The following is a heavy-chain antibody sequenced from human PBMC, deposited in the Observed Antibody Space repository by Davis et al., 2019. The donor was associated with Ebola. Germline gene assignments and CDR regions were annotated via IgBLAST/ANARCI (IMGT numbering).Heavy chain of an antibody. CDR3: TRRGLGAINDF. CDR1: EYTFTSHW. CDR2: IYPADSDT. V-gene: IGHV5-51*01. Sequence: GESLKISCKASEYTFTSHWIGWVRQMPGKGLEWMGNIYPADSDTRYSPSFQGQVTISVDKAISTAYLQWSSLKASDSALYFCTRRGLGAINDFWGQGTLVTVSS. D-gene: IGHD1-26*01. J-gene: IGHJ4*02.